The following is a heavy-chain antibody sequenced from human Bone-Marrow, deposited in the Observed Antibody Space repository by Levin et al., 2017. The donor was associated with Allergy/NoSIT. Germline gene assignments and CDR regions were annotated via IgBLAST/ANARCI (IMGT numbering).Heavy chain of an antibody. CDR1: GFTFSSYG. CDR2: ISYDGSNK. V-gene: IGHV3-30*18. D-gene: IGHD3-9*01. CDR3: AKDRVEIFREVGFDP. J-gene: IGHJ5*02. Sequence: PGGSLRLSCAASGFTFSSYGMHWVRQAPGKGLEWVAVISYDGSNKYYADSVKGRFTISRDNSKNTLYLQMNSLRAEDTAVYYCAKDRVEIFREVGFDPWGQGTLVTVSS.